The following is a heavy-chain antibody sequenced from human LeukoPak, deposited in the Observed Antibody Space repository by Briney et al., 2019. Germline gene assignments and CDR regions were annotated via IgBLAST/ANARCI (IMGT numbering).Heavy chain of an antibody. J-gene: IGHJ6*03. Sequence: GGSLRLSCAASGFTFSSYGIHWVRQAPGKGLEWVAFIRYDGSNKYYADSVKGRFTISRDNSKNTLYLQMNSLRAEDTAVYYCARDGDYYYYMDVWGKGTTVTVSS. CDR3: ARDGDYYYYMDV. CDR1: GFTFSSYG. V-gene: IGHV3-30*02. D-gene: IGHD2-21*01. CDR2: IRYDGSNK.